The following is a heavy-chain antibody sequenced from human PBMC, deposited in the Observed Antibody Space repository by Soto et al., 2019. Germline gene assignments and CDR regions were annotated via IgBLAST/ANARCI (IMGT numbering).Heavy chain of an antibody. CDR1: GGSFSGYY. V-gene: IGHV4-34*01. CDR2: INHSGST. Sequence: SETLSLTCAAYGGSFSGYYWSWIRQPPGKGLEWIGEINHSGSTNYNPSLKSRVTISVDTSKNQFSLKLSSVTAADTAVYYCARGRGPAYYWGQGTLVTVSS. J-gene: IGHJ4*02. CDR3: ARGRGPAYY.